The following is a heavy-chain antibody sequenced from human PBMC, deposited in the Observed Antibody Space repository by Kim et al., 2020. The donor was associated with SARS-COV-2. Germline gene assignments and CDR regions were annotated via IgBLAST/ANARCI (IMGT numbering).Heavy chain of an antibody. Sequence: GGSLRLSCAASGFTFGDFAMHWVRQVPGKGLEWVSGLSWNSGVIGYADSVKGRFTISRHNAENSLYLQMNRLRVEDTAFYYCAKDLVSSSFRAFHIWGLGTMVTVSS. J-gene: IGHJ3*02. V-gene: IGHV3-9*01. D-gene: IGHD6-6*01. CDR3: AKDLVSSSFRAFHI. CDR1: GFTFGDFA. CDR2: LSWNSGVI.